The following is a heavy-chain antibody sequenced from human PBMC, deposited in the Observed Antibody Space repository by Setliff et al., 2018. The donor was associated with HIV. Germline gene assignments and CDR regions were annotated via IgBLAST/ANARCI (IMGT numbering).Heavy chain of an antibody. Sequence: GGSLRLSCEASGFTVSSSYMAWVRQAPGKGLEWVSTIYSDGSTYHRDSVKGRFTLSRDNSKNTVYLQVGSLRPDDTAVYYCARDWNHYFYYMDVWGKGTTVTVSS. J-gene: IGHJ6*03. CDR1: GFTVSSSY. CDR3: ARDWNHYFYYMDV. D-gene: IGHD1-1*01. CDR2: IYSDGST. V-gene: IGHV3-66*02.